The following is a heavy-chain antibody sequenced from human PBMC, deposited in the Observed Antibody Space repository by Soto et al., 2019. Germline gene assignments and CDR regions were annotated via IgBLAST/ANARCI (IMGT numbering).Heavy chain of an antibody. D-gene: IGHD6-6*01. J-gene: IGHJ6*03. CDR2: ISSNGVGT. Sequence: EVQLAESGGGLAQPGGSLRLSCAASGFTLSGYAMDWVRQAPGKGLEYVSGISSNGVGTYYANSVQGRFTISRDNSQNTVYLQMGSLRPEDMAVYYCARRARPDFYYMDVWGKVTTVTVAS. CDR3: ARRARPDFYYMDV. V-gene: IGHV3-64*01. CDR1: GFTLSGYA.